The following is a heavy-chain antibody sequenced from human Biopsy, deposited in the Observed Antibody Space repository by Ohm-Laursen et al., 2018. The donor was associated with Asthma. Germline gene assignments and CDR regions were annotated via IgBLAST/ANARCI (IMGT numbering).Heavy chain of an antibody. D-gene: IGHD2-2*01. J-gene: IGHJ6*04. CDR3: AREATSGEVPFGYFYALDV. V-gene: IGHV1-46*01. CDR1: GYTFIGYH. Sequence: GASVKVSCKTSGYTFIGYHIHWVRQAPGQGLEWMGMINPFGGSSNFAQKFQGRLTMTRDTSTRTVYMELSSLRSEDTVVYYCAREATSGEVPFGYFYALDVWGEGTTVTVSS. CDR2: INPFGGSS.